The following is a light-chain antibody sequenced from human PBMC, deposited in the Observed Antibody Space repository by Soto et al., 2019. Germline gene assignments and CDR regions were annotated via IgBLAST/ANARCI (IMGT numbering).Light chain of an antibody. Sequence: DIQMTQSPSTLSASVGDRVTITCRASQTIGSWLAWYQQKPGKDPNLLIFDASSLESGVPSRFSRSESGTEFTLTISSLLPDDFDTYYCQKYNSYPRTLAQGTNVEIK. CDR3: QKYNSYPRT. V-gene: IGKV1-5*01. J-gene: IGKJ1*01. CDR2: DAS. CDR1: QTIGSW.